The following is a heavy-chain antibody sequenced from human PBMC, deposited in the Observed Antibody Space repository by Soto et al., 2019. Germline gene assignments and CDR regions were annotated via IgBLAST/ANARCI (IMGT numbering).Heavy chain of an antibody. CDR1: GFTFSPYA. V-gene: IGHV3-30*09. Sequence: QVQLVESGGGVVQPGRSLRLSCAASGFTFSPYAMHWVRQAPXKGLEWVAVISYDGNNKNYADSVKGRLAISRDNSRNXXXXXXXXXXXXXXXVXYXARARLDTPALDYWGQGTLVTVSS. J-gene: IGHJ4*02. D-gene: IGHD2-2*01. CDR2: ISYDGNNK. CDR3: ARARLDTPALDY.